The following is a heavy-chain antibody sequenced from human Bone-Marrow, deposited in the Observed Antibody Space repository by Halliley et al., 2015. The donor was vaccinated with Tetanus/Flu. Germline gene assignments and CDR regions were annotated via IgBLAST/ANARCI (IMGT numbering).Heavy chain of an antibody. Sequence: SLIYAGGKTYYADSVKGRFSISRDNSKNVLYLQINGLRAEDTAVYYCAKDGGTSNWFYYGLDVWGQGTTVTVSS. CDR2: IYAGGKT. CDR3: AKDGGTSNWFYYGLDV. J-gene: IGHJ6*02. V-gene: IGHV3-66*01. D-gene: IGHD6-13*01.